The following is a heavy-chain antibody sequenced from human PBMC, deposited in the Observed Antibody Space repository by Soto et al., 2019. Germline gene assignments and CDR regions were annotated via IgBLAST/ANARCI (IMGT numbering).Heavy chain of an antibody. CDR3: ARIGVSSGHESPDFDS. V-gene: IGHV1-18*01. J-gene: IGHJ4*02. Sequence: DSVKVSCKASGYTFNFYWITWVRQAPGQGLEWMGWISGFNGNTNYAADLQGRVTMTTDTSTSTAYMELRGLRSDDTAVYYCARIGVSSGHESPDFDSWGQGTLVTVSS. CDR2: ISGFNGNT. D-gene: IGHD3-16*01. CDR1: GYTFNFYW.